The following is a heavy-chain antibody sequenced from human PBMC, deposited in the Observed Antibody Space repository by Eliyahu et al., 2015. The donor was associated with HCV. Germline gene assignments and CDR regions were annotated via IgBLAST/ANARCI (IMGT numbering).Heavy chain of an antibody. CDR1: GGSISDYY. CDR2: SYYSGTT. Sequence: QVRLQESGPGLVKPSETLSLTCTVSGGSISDYYWSWIRQPPGKGLEWIGYSYYSGTTKYNPSLKSRVTISVDTSKNQFSLRLSSVTAADTAVYYCARDKTVTGWFDPWGQGTLVTVSS. D-gene: IGHD4-11*01. CDR3: ARDKTVTGWFDP. V-gene: IGHV4-59*01. J-gene: IGHJ5*02.